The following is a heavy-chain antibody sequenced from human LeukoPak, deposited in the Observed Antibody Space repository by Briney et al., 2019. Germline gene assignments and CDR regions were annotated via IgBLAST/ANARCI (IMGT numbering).Heavy chain of an antibody. D-gene: IGHD3-10*01. CDR2: IYYSGST. J-gene: IGHJ6*03. Sequence: SETLSLTCTVSGGSMCSYYWSWVRQPPGKGLEWVGYIYYSGSTNYNPSLKSRVTMSVDTSKNQFSLKLNSVTAADTDVYCCARFSGGYYYYYMDVWDKGTTVTVSS. V-gene: IGHV4-59*08. CDR1: GGSMCSYY. CDR3: ARFSGGYYYYYMDV.